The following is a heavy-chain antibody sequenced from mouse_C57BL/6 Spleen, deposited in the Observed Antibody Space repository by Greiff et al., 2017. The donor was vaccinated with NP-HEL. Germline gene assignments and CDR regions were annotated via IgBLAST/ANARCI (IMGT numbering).Heavy chain of an antibody. V-gene: IGHV1-81*01. CDR2: IYPRSGNT. CDR3: ARWSNYYGSDY. J-gene: IGHJ2*01. D-gene: IGHD1-1*01. Sequence: VKLQESGAELARPGASVKLSCKASGYTFTSYGISWVKQRTGQGLEWIGEIYPRSGNTYYNEKFKGKATLTADKSSSTAYMELRSLTSEDSAVYFCARWSNYYGSDYWGQGTTLTVSS. CDR1: GYTFTSYG.